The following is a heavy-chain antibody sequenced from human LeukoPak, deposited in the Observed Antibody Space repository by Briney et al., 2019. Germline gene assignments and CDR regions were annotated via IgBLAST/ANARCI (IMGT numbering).Heavy chain of an antibody. CDR3: ARVARRGYNWFDP. J-gene: IGHJ5*02. D-gene: IGHD6-6*01. CDR2: INPNSGGT. V-gene: IGHV1-2*02. Sequence: ASVKVSCKASGYTFTGYYMHWVRQAPGQGLEWMGWINPNSGGTNYAQKFQGRVTMTRDTSISTAYMELSRLRSDDTAVYYCARVARRGYNWFDPWGQGTLDTVSS. CDR1: GYTFTGYY.